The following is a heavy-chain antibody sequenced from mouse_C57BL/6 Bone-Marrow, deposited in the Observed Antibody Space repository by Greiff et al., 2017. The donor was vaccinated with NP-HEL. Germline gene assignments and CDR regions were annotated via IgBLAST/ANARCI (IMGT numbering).Heavy chain of an antibody. Sequence: VKLMESGPGLVEPSQSLSISCTASGFSFTSYGISWVRQPPGKGLEWLGVIWGDGSTNNHSALISRLGIIKVNSKSQVFLKLHSLQTDDTATYSCAKLKDYYALDYWGQGTSVTVSS. CDR2: IWGDGST. V-gene: IGHV2-3*01. J-gene: IGHJ4*01. CDR1: GFSFTSYG. CDR3: AKLKDYYALDY.